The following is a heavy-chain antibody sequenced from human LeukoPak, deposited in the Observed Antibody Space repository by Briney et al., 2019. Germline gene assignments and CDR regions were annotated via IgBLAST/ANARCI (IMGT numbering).Heavy chain of an antibody. V-gene: IGHV4-31*03. CDR2: IFYSGTT. CDR1: GGSISSGGYY. CDR3: ARGWSSSYYGYFDY. D-gene: IGHD6-13*01. J-gene: IGHJ4*02. Sequence: SETLSLTCTVSGGSISSGGYYWSWIRQHPGKGLEWIGYIFYSGTTYYNPSLESRVTISVDTSKNQFSLKVSSVTAADTAVYFCARGWSSSYYGYFDYWGQGTLVTVSS.